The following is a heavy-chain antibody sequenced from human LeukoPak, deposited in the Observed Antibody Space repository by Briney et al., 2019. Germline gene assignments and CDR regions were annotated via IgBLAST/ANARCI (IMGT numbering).Heavy chain of an antibody. CDR3: ARNVYCSSASCHLSWVDY. J-gene: IGHJ4*02. D-gene: IGHD2-2*01. Sequence: GGSLRLSCAASGFTFNDHAMHWVRQAPGKGLEWVAAIWYDGSNKYYADSVQGRFTISRDNSKNTLYLQMNGLRAEDTAVYYCARNVYCSSASCHLSWVDYWGQGTLVSVSS. CDR2: IWYDGSNK. V-gene: IGHV3-33*01. CDR1: GFTFNDHA.